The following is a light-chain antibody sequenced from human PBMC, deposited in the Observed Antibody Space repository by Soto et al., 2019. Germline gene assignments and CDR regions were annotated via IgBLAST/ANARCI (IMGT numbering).Light chain of an antibody. CDR2: SAS. J-gene: IGKJ1*01. V-gene: IGKV3-15*01. CDR3: LQYKNWPPWT. Sequence: ETVMRQSPATLSVSPGGRATLTCRASQSVSSNLVWYQQKPGRAPRLLIYSASTRATGIPDRFSGSGSGTEFNLTISSLQSEDFAIYYCLQYKNWPPWTFGRGTKVEIK. CDR1: QSVSSN.